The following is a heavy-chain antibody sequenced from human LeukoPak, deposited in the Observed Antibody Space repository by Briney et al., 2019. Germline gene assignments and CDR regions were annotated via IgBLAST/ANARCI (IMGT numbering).Heavy chain of an antibody. CDR2: IIPILGIA. Sequence: GASVKVSCKASGGTFSSYAISWVRQAPGQGLEWMGRIIPILGIANYAQKFQGRVTITADKSTSTAYMELSSLRSEDTAVYYCAREGTDYYYDSSGYYGGAFDIWGQGTMVTVSS. CDR3: AREGTDYYYDSSGYYGGAFDI. CDR1: GGTFSSYA. D-gene: IGHD3-22*01. V-gene: IGHV1-69*04. J-gene: IGHJ3*02.